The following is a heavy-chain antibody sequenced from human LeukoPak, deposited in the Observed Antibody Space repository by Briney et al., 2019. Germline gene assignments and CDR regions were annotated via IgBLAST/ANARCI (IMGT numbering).Heavy chain of an antibody. CDR2: IIPIFGTA. V-gene: IGHV1-69*05. CDR3: ASSTNPYYYYMDV. J-gene: IGHJ6*03. CDR1: GGTFSSYA. D-gene: IGHD2-2*01. Sequence: SVKVSCTASGGTFSSYAISWVRQAPGQGLEWMGGIIPIFGTANYAQKFQGRVTITTDESTSTAYMELSSLRSEDTAVYYCASSTNPYYYYMDVWGKGTTVTVSS.